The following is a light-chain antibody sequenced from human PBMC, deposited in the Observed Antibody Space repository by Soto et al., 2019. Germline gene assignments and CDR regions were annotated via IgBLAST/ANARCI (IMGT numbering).Light chain of an antibody. CDR2: DAS. CDR1: QDITNN. V-gene: IGKV1-33*01. CDR3: QQYDNLPYT. Sequence: DIQMTQSPSSLSASVGDRVTITCQASQDITNNLNWYQQKPGKAPKLLMYDASNLERGVPSRFSGSGSGTDFTFTISSLQPEDIATYYCQQYDNLPYTFGQGTNLEIK. J-gene: IGKJ2*01.